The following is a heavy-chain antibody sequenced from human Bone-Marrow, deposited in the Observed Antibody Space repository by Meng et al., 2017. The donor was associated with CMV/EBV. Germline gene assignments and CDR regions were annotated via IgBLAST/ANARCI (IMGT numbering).Heavy chain of an antibody. J-gene: IGHJ3*01. Sequence: SVKVSCKTSGSIFNTYTLSWVRDAPGQGLEWMGRISPILGVAVYAQQYQGRVTITADKSTSTTYMEMSGLTSEDTAMFYCAATRGAARPEGFDFWGQGTMVTVSS. V-gene: IGHV1-69*02. CDR3: AATRGAARPEGFDF. D-gene: IGHD6-6*01. CDR1: GSIFNTYT. CDR2: ISPILGVA.